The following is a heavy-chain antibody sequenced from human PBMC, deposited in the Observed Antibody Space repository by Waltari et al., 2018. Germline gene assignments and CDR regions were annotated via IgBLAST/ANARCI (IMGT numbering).Heavy chain of an antibody. CDR1: DFSLRYLG. CDR2: IGFDGIEI. V-gene: IGHV3-33*01. Sequence: QVQLVESGGGVVQPGRSLGLSCSASDFSLRYLGINWVRQAPGKGLEWVALIGFDGIEIYYADSVKGRFTISRDNSKNTIYLQMNSLRAEDTAVYYCAREGGTFSGYQGMDVWGQGTTVTVSS. D-gene: IGHD1-26*01. J-gene: IGHJ6*02. CDR3: AREGGTFSGYQGMDV.